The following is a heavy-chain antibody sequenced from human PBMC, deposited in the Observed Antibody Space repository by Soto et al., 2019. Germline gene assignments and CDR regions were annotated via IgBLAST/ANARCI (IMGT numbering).Heavy chain of an antibody. CDR2: IDWDDDK. J-gene: IGHJ6*03. CDR1: GFSLSTSGMC. CDR3: ARIRCCRGSIPDYCMDV. Sequence: SGPTLGYPTQTLTLTCTCSGFSLSTSGMCVSWIRQPPGKALEWLARIDWDDDKYYSTSLKTRLTISKDTSKNQVVLTMTNMDPVDTATYYCARIRCCRGSIPDYCMDVWGKGTTVTVSS. D-gene: IGHD3-10*01. V-gene: IGHV2-70*11.